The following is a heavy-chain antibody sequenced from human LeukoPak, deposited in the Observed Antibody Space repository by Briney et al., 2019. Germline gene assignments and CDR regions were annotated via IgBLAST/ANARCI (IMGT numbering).Heavy chain of an antibody. CDR3: ARHRIGIGHCISYSCSLNYYYMDV. D-gene: IGHD2-2*01. J-gene: IGHJ6*03. CDR2: IYYTGST. V-gene: IGHV4-59*08. CDR1: GGSIGSYL. Sequence: SETLSLTYTVSGGSIGSYLWSWLRQPPGKGLEWIGYIYYTGSTNYNPSLKSRVTISLDTSKKQFSLRLSSVTAADTAVHYCARHRIGIGHCISYSCSLNYYYMDVWGKGPTVTVSS.